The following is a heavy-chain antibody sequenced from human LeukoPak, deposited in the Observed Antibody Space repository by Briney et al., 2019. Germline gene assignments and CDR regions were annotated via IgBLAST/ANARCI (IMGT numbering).Heavy chain of an antibody. CDR2: ISAYNGNT. Sequence: ASVKVSCKASGGTFSSYAISWVRQAPGQGLEWMGWISAYNGNTDYAQSPQGRVTMTTDTSTSTAYMELRSLRSDDTAVYYCASDSGYSGYDYAYWGQGTLVTVSS. CDR1: GGTFSSYA. D-gene: IGHD5-12*01. J-gene: IGHJ4*02. CDR3: ASDSGYSGYDYAY. V-gene: IGHV1-18*01.